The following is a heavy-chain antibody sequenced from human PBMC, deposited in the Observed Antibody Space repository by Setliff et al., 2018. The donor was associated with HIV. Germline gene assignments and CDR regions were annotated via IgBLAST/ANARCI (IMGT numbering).Heavy chain of an antibody. CDR3: ARGPSSTHWSPGYFQH. Sequence: GESLRLSCVASGFTFSSNWLSWVRQAPGKGLEWVANIKQDGSEKYYVDSVKGRFTISRDNAKNSLYLQVNNLRAEDTAVYYCARGPSSTHWSPGYFQHWGQGTPVTVSS. V-gene: IGHV3-7*03. CDR2: IKQDGSEK. J-gene: IGHJ1*01. CDR1: GFTFSSNW. D-gene: IGHD2-8*02.